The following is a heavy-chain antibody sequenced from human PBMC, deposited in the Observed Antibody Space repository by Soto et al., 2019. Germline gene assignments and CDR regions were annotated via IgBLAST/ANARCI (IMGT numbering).Heavy chain of an antibody. D-gene: IGHD6-13*01. CDR1: GFTLDTYN. CDR3: ARDLQQLQLDWYFDL. CDR2: ISNVGSYI. Sequence: EVQLVESGGGLVKPGGSLRLSCAASGFTLDTYNMNWVRQAPGKGPEWVSSISNVGSYIYYADSVKGRFTISRDNAKNSLFLQMNSLTAEDTAVYYCARDLQQLQLDWYFDLWGRGTLVTVSS. J-gene: IGHJ2*01. V-gene: IGHV3-21*01.